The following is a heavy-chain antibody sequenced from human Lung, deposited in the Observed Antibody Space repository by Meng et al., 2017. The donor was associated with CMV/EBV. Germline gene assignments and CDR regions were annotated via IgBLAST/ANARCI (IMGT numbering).Heavy chain of an antibody. V-gene: IGHV4-30-4*08. CDR3: ARGFCTDGECYRQGDAFDP. CDR1: GGSIGTGDFY. Sequence: SQTLSLTCSVSGGSIGTGDFYWTWIRPPPGTGLEWIGYIHDIGSTYYNPPLKSRLTFAKDTSKNQFSMIMASVTAEDTAVYVCARGFCTDGECYRQGDAFDPWGQGTLVTVSS. D-gene: IGHD2-8*01. J-gene: IGHJ5*02. CDR2: IHDIGST.